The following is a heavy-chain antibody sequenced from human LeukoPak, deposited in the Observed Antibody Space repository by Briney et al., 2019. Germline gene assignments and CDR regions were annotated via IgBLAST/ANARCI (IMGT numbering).Heavy chain of an antibody. V-gene: IGHV1-8*02. CDR3: ARVKLYSSSWYPADY. J-gene: IGHJ4*02. CDR1: GYTFTDYY. CDR2: MNPNSGNT. Sequence: ASVKVSCKTSGYTFTDYYIHWVRQAPGQGLEWMGWMNPNSGNTGYAQKFQGRVTMTRNTSISTAYMELSSLRSEDTAVYYCARVKLYSSSWYPADYWGQGTLVTVSS. D-gene: IGHD6-13*01.